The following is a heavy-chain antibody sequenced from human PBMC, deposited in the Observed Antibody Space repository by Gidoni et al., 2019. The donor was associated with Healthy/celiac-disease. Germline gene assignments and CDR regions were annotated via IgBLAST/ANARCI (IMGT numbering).Heavy chain of an antibody. D-gene: IGHD5-12*01. CDR3: AKEGVGSGYGMKGV. CDR1: GFTFSSYA. J-gene: IGHJ6*02. V-gene: IGHV3-23*01. CDR2: ISGSGGST. Sequence: EVQLLESGGGLVQPGGSLRLSWAAAGFTFSSYAMSWVRQAPGKGLEWVSAISGSGGSTSYADSVKGRFTISRDNSKNTLYLQMNSLRAEDTAVYYCAKEGVGSGYGMKGVWGQGTTVTVSS.